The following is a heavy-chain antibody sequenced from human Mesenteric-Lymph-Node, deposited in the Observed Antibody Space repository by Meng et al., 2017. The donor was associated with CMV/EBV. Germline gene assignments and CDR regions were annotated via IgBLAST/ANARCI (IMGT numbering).Heavy chain of an antibody. V-gene: IGHV4-39*07. CDR3: ASGTTVVLYYFDY. CDR1: GYSITTNSYY. D-gene: IGHD4-23*01. J-gene: IGHJ4*02. Sequence: SETLSLTCTVSGYSITTNSYYWAWIRQPPGKGLEWIGNIYYSGSTYYNPSLKSRVTLSIDTSKNQFSLKLSSVTAADTAVYYCASGTTVVLYYFDYWGQGTLVTVSS. CDR2: IYYSGST.